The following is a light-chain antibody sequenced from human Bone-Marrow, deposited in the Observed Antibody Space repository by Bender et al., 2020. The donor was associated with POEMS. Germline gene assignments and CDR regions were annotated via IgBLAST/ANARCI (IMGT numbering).Light chain of an antibody. CDR2: DVS. CDR1: SSDVGGYNY. CDR3: NAYTRSSTLV. V-gene: IGLV2-14*01. Sequence: QSALTQPASVSGSPGQSITISCTGTSSDVGGYNYVSWYQQHPGKAPKLMIYDVSNRPSGVSNRFSGSKSGNTASLTISGLQAVDEADYYCNAYTRSSTLVFGGGTKLTV. J-gene: IGLJ3*02.